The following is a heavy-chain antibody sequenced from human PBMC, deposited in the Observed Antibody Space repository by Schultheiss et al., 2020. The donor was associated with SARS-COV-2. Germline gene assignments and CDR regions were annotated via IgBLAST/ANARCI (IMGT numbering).Heavy chain of an antibody. V-gene: IGHV4-34*01. CDR3: ARLEFEAAFDP. CDR2: INHSGST. CDR1: GGSFSGYY. Sequence: SETLSLTCAVYGGSFSGYYWSWIRQPPGKGLEWIGEINHSGSTNYNPSLKSRVTISVDTSKNQFSLKLSSETAADTAVYYCARLEFEAAFDPWGQGTLVTVSS. D-gene: IGHD6-25*01. J-gene: IGHJ5*02.